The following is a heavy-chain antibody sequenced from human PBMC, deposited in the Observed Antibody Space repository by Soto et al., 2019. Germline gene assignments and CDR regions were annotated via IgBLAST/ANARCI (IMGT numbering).Heavy chain of an antibody. CDR1: GFTFSSYA. J-gene: IGHJ4*02. CDR2: ISGSGGST. Sequence: PGGSLRLSCAASGFTFSSYAMSWVRQAPGKGLEWVSAISGSGGSTYYADSVKGRFNISRDNSKNTLYMQPNSLRAEDTAVYYCAKCYYYDSSGYPGPPCEYWGQGTL. CDR3: AKCYYYDSSGYPGPPCEY. V-gene: IGHV3-23*01. D-gene: IGHD3-22*01.